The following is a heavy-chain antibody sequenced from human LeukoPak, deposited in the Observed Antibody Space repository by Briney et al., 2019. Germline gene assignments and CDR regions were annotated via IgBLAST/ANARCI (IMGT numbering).Heavy chain of an antibody. V-gene: IGHV4-39*01. J-gene: IGHJ4*02. CDR2: IYYSGST. CDR3: AAPGRYCTNGVCYTEYYFDY. CDR1: GGSISSGSYY. D-gene: IGHD2-8*01. Sequence: SETLSLTCTVSGGSISSGSYYWGWIRQPPGKGLEWIGSIYYSGSTYYNPSLKSRVTISVDTSKNQFSLKLSSVTAADTAVYYCAAPGRYCTNGVCYTEYYFDYWGQGTLVTVSS.